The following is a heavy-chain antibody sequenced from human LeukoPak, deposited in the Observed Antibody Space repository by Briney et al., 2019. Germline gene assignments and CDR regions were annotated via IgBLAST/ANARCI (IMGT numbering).Heavy chain of an antibody. J-gene: IGHJ1*01. V-gene: IGHV3-21*01. CDR3: ARANIAAAGPEYFQH. CDR1: GFTFSSYS. Sequence: GGSLRLSCAASGFTFSSYSMNWVRQAPGKGLEWVSSISSSSSYIYYADSVKGRFTISRDSAKNSLYLQMNSLRAEDTAVYYCARANIAAAGPEYFQHWGQGTLVTVSS. CDR2: ISSSSSYI. D-gene: IGHD6-13*01.